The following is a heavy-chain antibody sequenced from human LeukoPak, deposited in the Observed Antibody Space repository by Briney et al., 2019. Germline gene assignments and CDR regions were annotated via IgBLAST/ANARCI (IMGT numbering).Heavy chain of an antibody. CDR3: ARKAPSGFHDS. D-gene: IGHD3-22*01. CDR2: ISAGGGST. Sequence: GGSVRLSCTTSGFPFSSFGMSWVRQAPGEGLEWVSGISAGGGSTPYADSVKGRFLISRDNSGSTLYMQMNNLRADDTAVYFCARKAPSGFHDSWGQGTLVTVSS. CDR1: GFPFSSFG. V-gene: IGHV3-23*01. J-gene: IGHJ4*02.